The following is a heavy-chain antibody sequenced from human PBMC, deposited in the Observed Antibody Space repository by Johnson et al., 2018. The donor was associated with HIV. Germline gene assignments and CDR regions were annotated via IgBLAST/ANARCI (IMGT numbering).Heavy chain of an antibody. J-gene: IGHJ3*02. D-gene: IGHD3-3*02. CDR3: ARAHLIFPKNAFDI. CDR2: IKYDGSGK. CDR1: GFTVSSNY. Sequence: VQLVESGGGLVQPGGSLRLSCAASGFTVSSNYMSWVRQAPGKGLEWVAGIKYDGSGKFCVDSVKGRFTISRDNVDNSVFLLLSSLRVEDTAVYFCARAHLIFPKNAFDIWGQGTMVTVSS. V-gene: IGHV3-7*01.